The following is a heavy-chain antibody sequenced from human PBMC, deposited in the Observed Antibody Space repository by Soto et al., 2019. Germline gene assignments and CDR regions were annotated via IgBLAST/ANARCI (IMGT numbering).Heavy chain of an antibody. CDR2: VYHSGST. CDR3: AMTSTSGTRFDY. CDR1: GGSISTSNW. V-gene: IGHV4-4*02. J-gene: IGHJ4*02. D-gene: IGHD1-1*01. Sequence: QVQLQESGPGLVKPSGTLSLTCAVSGGSISTSNWWSWFRQTPGKGLEWIGEVYHSGSTNYNPSFQSRVAMSVDKSKNQFSLKLNSVTAADTALYYCAMTSTSGTRFDYWGKGSLVTVSS.